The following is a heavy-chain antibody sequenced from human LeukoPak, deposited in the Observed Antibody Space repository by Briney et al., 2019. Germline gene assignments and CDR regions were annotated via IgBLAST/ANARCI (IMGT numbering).Heavy chain of an antibody. CDR1: GFTFSDYS. Sequence: GGSLRLSCAVSGFTFSDYSMNWVRQAPGKGLEWVSSISSSTEHIFYADSVRGRFTISRDNAKNALYLQMSSLRAEDTAVYYCARVPWDSSAYYPVDFWGQGILVTVSS. CDR2: ISSSTEHI. J-gene: IGHJ4*02. CDR3: ARVPWDSSAYYPVDF. V-gene: IGHV3-21*06. D-gene: IGHD3-16*01.